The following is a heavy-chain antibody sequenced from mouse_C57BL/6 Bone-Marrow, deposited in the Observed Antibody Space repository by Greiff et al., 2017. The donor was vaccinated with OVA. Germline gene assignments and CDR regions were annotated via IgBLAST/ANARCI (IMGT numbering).Heavy chain of an antibody. Sequence: EVKLQESGPELVKPGASVKISCKASGYSFTDYNMNWVKQSNGKSLEWIGVINPNYGTTSYNQKFKGKATLTVDQSSSTAYMQLNSLTSEDSAVYYCARYYNYYGSSPYWYFDVWGTGTTVTVSS. CDR2: INPNYGTT. CDR3: ARYYNYYGSSPYWYFDV. V-gene: IGHV1-39*01. D-gene: IGHD1-1*01. J-gene: IGHJ1*03. CDR1: GYSFTDYN.